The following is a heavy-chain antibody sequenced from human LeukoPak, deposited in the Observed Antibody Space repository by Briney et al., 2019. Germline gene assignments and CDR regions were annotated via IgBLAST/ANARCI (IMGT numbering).Heavy chain of an antibody. CDR1: GYSISSGYY. CDR3: ARHSPSGITIFGVDSSFQF. J-gene: IGHJ4*02. CDR2: IYHSGST. Sequence: ASETLSLTRAVSGYSISSGYYWGWIRQPPGKGLEWIGSIYHSGSTYYNPSLKSRVTISVDTSKNQFSLKLSSVTAADTAVYYCARHSPSGITIFGVDSSFQFRGQGTLVTVSS. D-gene: IGHD3-3*01. V-gene: IGHV4-38-2*01.